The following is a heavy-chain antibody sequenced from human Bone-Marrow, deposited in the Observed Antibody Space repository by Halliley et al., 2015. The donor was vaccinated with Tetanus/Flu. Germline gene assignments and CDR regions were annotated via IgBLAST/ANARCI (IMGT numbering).Heavy chain of an antibody. D-gene: IGHD3-16*01. J-gene: IGHJ6*02. CDR1: GASISSYY. Sequence: TLSLTCTVSGASISSYYWTWIRQPPGRGLEWIGYIYYSGTTNYNPSLKSRVTISVARSKNQFSLNLSSVTAAAPAVYYCGRELGPGDYYFGMAAGGQGPSVTVS. CDR2: IYYSGTT. CDR3: GRELGPGDYYFGMAA. V-gene: IGHV4-59*01.